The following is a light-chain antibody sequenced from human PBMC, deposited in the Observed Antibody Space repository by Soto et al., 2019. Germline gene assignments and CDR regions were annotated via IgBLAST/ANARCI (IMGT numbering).Light chain of an antibody. Sequence: EIVMTQSPATLSVSPGERATLSCRASQSISTELAWYQQKPGQPPRLLIYSASTMATGVPARFTGSGSGSEFTITSSWLQSEDFAVYYCQQGHSWPLTFGQGNRLEI. V-gene: IGKV3-15*01. CDR2: SAS. CDR3: QQGHSWPLT. J-gene: IGKJ2*01. CDR1: QSISTE.